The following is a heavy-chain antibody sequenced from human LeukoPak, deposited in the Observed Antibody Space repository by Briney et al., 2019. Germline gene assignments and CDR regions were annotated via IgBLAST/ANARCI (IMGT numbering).Heavy chain of an antibody. J-gene: IGHJ4*02. CDR1: GDTFSVYN. CDR3: ARLRGIVVVTAIGY. D-gene: IGHD2-21*02. CDR2: INPNIGGT. Sequence: GASVKVSCMLSGDTFSVYNMRWGRQAPGQGLEWMGWINPNIGGTNYAQKFQGRVTMTRDTSISTAYMKVSRLRSDGTAVYYFARLRGIVVVTAIGYWGQGTLVTVSS. V-gene: IGHV1-2*02.